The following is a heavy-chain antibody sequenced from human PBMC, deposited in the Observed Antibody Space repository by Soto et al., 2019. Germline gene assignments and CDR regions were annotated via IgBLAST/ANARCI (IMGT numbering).Heavy chain of an antibody. CDR1: GFSLSTNGVG. J-gene: IGHJ4*02. CDR3: AHVEATVTKV. CDR2: IYWDDDK. Sequence: QITLKESGPTLVKPTQTLTLTCTFSGFSLSTNGVGVGWILQPPGKALEWLALIYWDDDKHYSPALKRRLTITKDTSKNQVVLTMTNMEPVDTGTYYCAHVEATVTKVWGQGTLVTVSA. D-gene: IGHD4-17*01. V-gene: IGHV2-5*02.